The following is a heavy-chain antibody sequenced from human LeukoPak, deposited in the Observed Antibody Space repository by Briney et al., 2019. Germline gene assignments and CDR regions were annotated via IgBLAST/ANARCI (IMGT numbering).Heavy chain of an antibody. CDR3: VRDSWERRWGTLYSFDY. CDR2: ISLSGGLT. V-gene: IGHV3-23*01. Sequence: GGSPRLSCAASGFTFSSYAMSWVRQAPGKGLEWVSGISLSGGLTYYADSVKGRFTISRDNSKNTLYLQMNSLRAEDTAVYYCVRDSWERRWGTLYSFDYWGQGNLVSVSS. CDR1: GFTFSSYA. J-gene: IGHJ4*02. D-gene: IGHD1-1*01.